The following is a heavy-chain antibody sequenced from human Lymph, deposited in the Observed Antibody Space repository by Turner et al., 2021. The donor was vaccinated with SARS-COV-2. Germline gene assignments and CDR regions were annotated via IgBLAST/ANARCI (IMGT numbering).Heavy chain of an antibody. V-gene: IGHV1-2*02. D-gene: IGHD6-19*01. J-gene: IGHJ4*02. CDR1: ANTFTSYY. CDR3: VKEESIAVAGTEAFDN. Sequence: ERLVQSGAEVKKPGASWFVSCKPSANTFTSYYMHWVRQAPGQGVEGIGRINPKSGGRSYERKFQGRVTMTRDTSNSTANMELGRLRSDDTAVYYCVKEESIAVAGTEAFDNWGQGTLVTVSS. CDR2: INPKSGGR.